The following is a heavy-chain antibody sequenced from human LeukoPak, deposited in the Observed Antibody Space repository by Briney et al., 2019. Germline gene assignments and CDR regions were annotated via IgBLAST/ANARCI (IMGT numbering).Heavy chain of an antibody. V-gene: IGHV3-15*07. J-gene: IGHJ4*02. CDR3: ATPALGRRSYYYDY. D-gene: IGHD7-27*01. Sequence: PGGSLRLSCAASGFTFSSACLSWVRQAPGKGLEWVGRIRTKSDGETVDYAAPVKGRFTISRDDSKNTLFLQMNSLKTEDTAVYYCATPALGRRSYYYDYWGQGTLVTVSP. CDR2: IRTKSDGETV. CDR1: GFTFSSAC.